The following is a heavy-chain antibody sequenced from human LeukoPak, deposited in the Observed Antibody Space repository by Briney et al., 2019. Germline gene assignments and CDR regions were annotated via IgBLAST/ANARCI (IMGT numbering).Heavy chain of an antibody. CDR2: ISSSSSYI. J-gene: IGHJ4*01. Sequence: PGGSLRLSCAASGFTFSSYSMNWVRQAPGKGLEWVSSISSSSSYIYYADSVKGRFTISRDNSKNTLYLQMNSLRAEDTAVYYCARPQSPGYDFWTTHYLDYRGQGTLVTVSS. CDR1: GFTFSSYS. V-gene: IGHV3-21*01. CDR3: ARPQSPGYDFWTTHYLDY. D-gene: IGHD3-3*01.